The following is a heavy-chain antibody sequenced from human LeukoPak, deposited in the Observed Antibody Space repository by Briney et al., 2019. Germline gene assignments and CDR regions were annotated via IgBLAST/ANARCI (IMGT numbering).Heavy chain of an antibody. CDR3: AKGGSKAPDY. CDR2: IHSDGSST. Sequence: PGGSLRLSCAASGFTFSNYWIHWVRQAPGKGLVWVSRIHSDGSSTTYADSVKGRFTISRDNAKNTLYLQMNSLRAEDTAVYYCAKGGSKAPDYWGQGTLITVSP. V-gene: IGHV3-74*01. CDR1: GFTFSNYW. J-gene: IGHJ4*02. D-gene: IGHD4-11*01.